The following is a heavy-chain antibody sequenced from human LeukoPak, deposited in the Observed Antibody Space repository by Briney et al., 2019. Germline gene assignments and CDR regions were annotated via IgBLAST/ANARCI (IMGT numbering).Heavy chain of an antibody. CDR1: GFTFSDYE. D-gene: IGHD3-22*01. Sequence: GGSLRLSCAASGFTFSDYEMNWVRQAPGKGLEWLSHISISGTTIHYADSVKGRFTISRDNAKNSLYLQMNSMRAEDTAVYYCARASSYYYDSSGYYSYWGQGTLVTVSS. J-gene: IGHJ4*02. CDR2: ISISGTTI. V-gene: IGHV3-48*03. CDR3: ARASSYYYDSSGYYSY.